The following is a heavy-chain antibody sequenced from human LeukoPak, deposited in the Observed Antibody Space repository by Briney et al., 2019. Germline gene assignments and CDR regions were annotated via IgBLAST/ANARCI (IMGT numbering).Heavy chain of an antibody. D-gene: IGHD2-15*01. CDR1: GFTFSNAW. CDR3: TTDLGCSGGSCYSF. V-gene: IGHV3-15*01. Sequence: GGSLRLSCAASGFTFSNAWMSCVRQAPGKGLEWVGRIKSKTDVGTTDYAAPVKGRFTISRDDSKNTLYLQMNSLKTEDTAVYYCTTDLGCSGGSCYSFWGQGTLVTVSS. J-gene: IGHJ4*02. CDR2: IKSKTDVGTT.